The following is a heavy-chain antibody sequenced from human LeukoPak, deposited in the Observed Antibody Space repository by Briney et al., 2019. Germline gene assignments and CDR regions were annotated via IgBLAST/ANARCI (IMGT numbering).Heavy chain of an antibody. CDR1: GGSFSGYY. J-gene: IGHJ4*02. CDR2: INHSGST. D-gene: IGHD3-10*02. V-gene: IGHV4-34*01. CDR3: ARDRSVLDY. Sequence: SETLSLICAVYGGSFSGYYWSWIRQPPGKGLEWIGEINHSGSTNYNPSLKSRVTISVDTSKNQFSLKLSSVTAADTAVYYCARDRSVLDYWGQGTLVTVSS.